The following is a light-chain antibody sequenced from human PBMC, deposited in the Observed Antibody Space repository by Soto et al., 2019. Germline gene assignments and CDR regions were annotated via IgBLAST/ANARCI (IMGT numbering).Light chain of an antibody. CDR3: QQYNNWPPFT. J-gene: IGKJ3*01. Sequence: EIVMTQSPGTLSVSPGERATLSCRASQNIRSNLAWYQQKPGQAPRLLIYETSIRAPGIPARFSGSGSGTELNLTLSSLQSEDFAVYHCQQYNNWPPFTFGPGTKVDIK. CDR1: QNIRSN. CDR2: ETS. V-gene: IGKV3-15*01.